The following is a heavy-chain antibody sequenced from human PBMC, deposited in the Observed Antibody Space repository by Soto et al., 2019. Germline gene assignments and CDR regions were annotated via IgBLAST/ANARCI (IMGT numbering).Heavy chain of an antibody. J-gene: IGHJ4*02. Sequence: TLSLTCTVSGVSVTTESHYWSWIRQPPGKGLEWIGYVHYSGNTNYNPSLKGRVLISIGTSKRQFSLELRSVTAADTAVYFCARGRNYGGSGYFFEHYIDYWGQGTPVTVS. CDR2: VHYSGNT. CDR1: GVSVTTESHY. D-gene: IGHD3-22*01. CDR3: ARGRNYGGSGYFFEHYIDY. V-gene: IGHV4-61*01.